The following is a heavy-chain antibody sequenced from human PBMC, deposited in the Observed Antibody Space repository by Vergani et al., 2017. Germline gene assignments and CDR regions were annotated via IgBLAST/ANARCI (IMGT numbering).Heavy chain of an antibody. CDR3: AKDLRVITFGMTDY. Sequence: EVQLLESGGGLVQPGGSLRLSCAASGFTFSSYAMSWARQAPGKGLEWVSAISGSGGSTYYADSVKGRFTISRDNSKNTLYLQMNSLRAEDTAVYYCAKDLRVITFGMTDYWGQGTLVTVSS. V-gene: IGHV3-23*01. D-gene: IGHD3-16*01. J-gene: IGHJ4*02. CDR2: ISGSGGST. CDR1: GFTFSSYA.